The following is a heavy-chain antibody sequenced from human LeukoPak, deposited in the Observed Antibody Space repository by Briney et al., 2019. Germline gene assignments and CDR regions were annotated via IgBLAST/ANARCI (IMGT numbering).Heavy chain of an antibody. J-gene: IGHJ4*02. CDR2: VYSGGST. CDR1: GFTVSTNY. D-gene: IGHD1-26*01. V-gene: IGHV3-53*01. CDR3: AVIYSGTYYGMSY. Sequence: GGSLRLSCAASGFTVSTNYMTWVRQAPGKGLEWVSVVYSGGSTYYADSVKGRFTVARDNSKNTRYLQMDSLRAEDTPMYYCAVIYSGTYYGMSYWGQGTLVTVSS.